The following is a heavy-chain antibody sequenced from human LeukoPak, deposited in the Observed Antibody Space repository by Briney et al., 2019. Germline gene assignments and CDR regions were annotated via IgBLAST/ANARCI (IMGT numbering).Heavy chain of an antibody. CDR3: ARGTYYYEF. D-gene: IGHD3-16*01. Sequence: GGSLRLSCAASKFTFSSYWMSWVRQAPGKGREWVAYMNQLGNEKNYLDSLKGRFTISRDNAKNTLYLQMNSLRAEDTAVYYCARGTYYYEFWGQGTLVTVSS. V-gene: IGHV3-7*04. CDR1: KFTFSSYW. J-gene: IGHJ4*02. CDR2: MNQLGNEK.